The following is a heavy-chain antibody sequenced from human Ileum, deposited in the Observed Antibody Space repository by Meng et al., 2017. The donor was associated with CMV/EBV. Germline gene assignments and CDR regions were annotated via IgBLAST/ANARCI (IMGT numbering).Heavy chain of an antibody. V-gene: IGHV3-9*01. CDR3: ARSKSSGYYAAFDY. Sequence: SLKISCAASGFTFGEYAMYWVRQAPGKGLKWVSGISWNSGTIYYAESVKGRFTIYRDNAKNSLILQVDSLRAEDTAFYYGARSKSSGYYAAFDYWGQGTLVTVSS. D-gene: IGHD2-2*03. J-gene: IGHJ4*02. CDR1: GFTFGEYA. CDR2: ISWNSGTI.